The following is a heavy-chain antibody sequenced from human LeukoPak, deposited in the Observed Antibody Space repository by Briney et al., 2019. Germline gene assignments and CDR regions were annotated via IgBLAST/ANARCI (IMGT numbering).Heavy chain of an antibody. CDR1: GGSISSGGYY. D-gene: IGHD3-22*01. V-gene: IGHV4-31*03. Sequence: ASETLSLTCTVSGGSISSGGYYWSWIRQHPGKGLEWIGYIYYSGSTYYNPSLKSRVTISVDTSKNQFSLKLSSVTAADTAVYYCARVSNPAYYDSSGYHMFDYWGQGTLVTVSS. J-gene: IGHJ4*02. CDR2: IYYSGST. CDR3: ARVSNPAYYDSSGYHMFDY.